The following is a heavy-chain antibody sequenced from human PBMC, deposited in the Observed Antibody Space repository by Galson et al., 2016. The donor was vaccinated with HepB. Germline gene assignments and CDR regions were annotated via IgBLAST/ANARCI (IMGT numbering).Heavy chain of an antibody. CDR2: ISNGGSTI. CDR1: GFTFSSYS. V-gene: IGHV3-48*02. Sequence: SLRLSCAASGFTFSSYSMNWVRQAPGKGLEWVSYISNGGSTIYYADSVKGRFTVSRDNAKNSLSLQMNSLRDEDTAVYYCARIFPYTNYVGSFDYWGQGALVTVSS. J-gene: IGHJ4*02. CDR3: ARIFPYTNYVGSFDY. D-gene: IGHD4-11*01.